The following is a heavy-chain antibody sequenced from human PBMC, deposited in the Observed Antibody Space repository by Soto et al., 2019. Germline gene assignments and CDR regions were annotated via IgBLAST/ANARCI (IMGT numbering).Heavy chain of an antibody. J-gene: IGHJ4*02. D-gene: IGHD5-12*01. CDR1: GYTFTGYY. CDR3: ASDYSGDDLGGPFDY. Sequence: QVQLVQSGAEVKKPGASVKVSCKASGYTFTGYYMHWVRQAPGQGLEWMGWINPNSGGTNYAQKFQGWVTMTRDTSISTAYMELSRLRSDDTAVYYCASDYSGDDLGGPFDYWGQGTLVPVSS. V-gene: IGHV1-2*04. CDR2: INPNSGGT.